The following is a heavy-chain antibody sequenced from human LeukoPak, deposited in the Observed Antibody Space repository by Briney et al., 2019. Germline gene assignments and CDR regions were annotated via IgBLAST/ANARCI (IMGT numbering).Heavy chain of an antibody. CDR2: IIPMINTP. D-gene: IGHD1/OR15-1a*01. V-gene: IGHV1-69*13. CDR1: RGTLRIYA. Sequence: GASVTVSCKVSRGTLRIYAITWVRHAHRKGLEWMGEIIPMINTPKYAQKFQGRVSITADESTSTGYMEVSSLRSEDTGVYYCAILQGTWGDNENDYWGQGTLVTVSS. J-gene: IGHJ4*02. CDR3: AILQGTWGDNENDY.